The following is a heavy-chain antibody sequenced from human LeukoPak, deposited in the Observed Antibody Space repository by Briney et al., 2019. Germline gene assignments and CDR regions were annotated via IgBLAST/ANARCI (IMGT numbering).Heavy chain of an antibody. V-gene: IGHV4-39*01. J-gene: IGHJ5*01. CDR2: VYYGRTT. CDR1: AGSFISSSHH. D-gene: IGHD5-12*01. CDR3: VRHDGRGGATMGAFDS. Sequence: SETLSLTCTVSAGSFISSSHHWGWSRQSPGKGLEWIGSVYYGRTTYYNPSLDGRVTVSLDTSANQFSLQLNSVTAADTAVYYCVRHDGRGGATMGAFDSWGQGSLVTVSS.